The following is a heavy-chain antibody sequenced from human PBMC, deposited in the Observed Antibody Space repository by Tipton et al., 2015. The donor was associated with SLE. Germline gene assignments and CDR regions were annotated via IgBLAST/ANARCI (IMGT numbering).Heavy chain of an antibody. V-gene: IGHV4-59*01. Sequence: GLVKPSETLSLTCTVSGGSISSDYWSWIRQPTGKGLEWIGDIYDSGNTNYNPSLKSRVTLSVDTSKNQFSLKLSSVTAADTAVYYCAREDRWELLDGSFDYWGQGTLVTVSS. J-gene: IGHJ4*02. CDR2: IYDSGNT. CDR1: GGSISSDY. CDR3: AREDRWELLDGSFDY. D-gene: IGHD1-26*01.